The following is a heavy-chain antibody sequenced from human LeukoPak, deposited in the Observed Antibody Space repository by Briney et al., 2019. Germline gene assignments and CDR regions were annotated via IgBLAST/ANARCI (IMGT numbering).Heavy chain of an antibody. CDR3: ARESSSHCSGGSCSSDY. CDR1: GFTFSSYG. J-gene: IGHJ4*02. D-gene: IGHD2-15*01. CDR2: ISYDGSNK. V-gene: IGHV3-30*03. Sequence: PGGSLRLSCAASGFTFSSYGMHWVRQAPGKGLEWVAVISYDGSNKYYADSVKGRFTISRDNSKNTLYLQMNSLRAEDTAVYYCARESSSHCSGGSCSSDYWGQGTLVTVSS.